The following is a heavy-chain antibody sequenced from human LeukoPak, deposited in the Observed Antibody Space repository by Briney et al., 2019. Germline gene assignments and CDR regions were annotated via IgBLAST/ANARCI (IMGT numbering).Heavy chain of an antibody. Sequence: PGGSLRLSCAASGFTFSNYWMYWVRQAPGKGLVWVSRIKSDGSITSHADSVKGRFTISRDNAKNTLYLQMNSLRVEDTAVYYCARGRPHGNDYWGQGTLVTVSS. J-gene: IGHJ4*02. CDR3: ARGRPHGNDY. V-gene: IGHV3-74*01. D-gene: IGHD4-23*01. CDR1: GFTFSNYW. CDR2: IKSDGSIT.